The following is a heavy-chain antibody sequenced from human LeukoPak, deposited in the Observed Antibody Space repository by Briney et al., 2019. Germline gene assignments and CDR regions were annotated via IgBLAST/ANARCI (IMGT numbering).Heavy chain of an antibody. CDR1: GLTFSSYG. J-gene: IGHJ4*02. D-gene: IGHD3-10*01. CDR2: IRYDGSNK. V-gene: IGHV3-30*02. Sequence: QAGGSLRLSCAASGLTFSSYGMHWVRQAPGKGLEWVAFIRYDGSNKYYADSVKGRFTISRDNSKNTLYLQMNSLRAEDTAVYYCAKDLSKGLLYRRGMYYFDYWGQGTLVTVSS. CDR3: AKDLSKGLLYRRGMYYFDY.